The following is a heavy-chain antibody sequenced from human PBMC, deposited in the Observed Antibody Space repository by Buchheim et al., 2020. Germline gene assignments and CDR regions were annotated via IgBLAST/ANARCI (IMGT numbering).Heavy chain of an antibody. D-gene: IGHD3-22*01. J-gene: IGHJ6*02. CDR1: GFTFSSHS. CDR3: ARDSEACYDSRLCGMDV. V-gene: IGHV3-48*01. Sequence: EVQLVESGGGLVQPGGSLRLSCAASGFTFSSHSMNWVRQAPGQGLECASYISRSSSTIYYADSVKGRFPTSSDHATTPLYLQMNSLRAEDTAVYYCARDSEACYDSRLCGMDVWGQGTT. CDR2: ISRSSSTI.